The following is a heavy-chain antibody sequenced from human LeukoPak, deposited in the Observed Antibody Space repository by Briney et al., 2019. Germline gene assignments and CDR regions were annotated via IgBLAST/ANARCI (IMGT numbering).Heavy chain of an antibody. J-gene: IGHJ4*02. CDR2: IRYDARNI. D-gene: IGHD4-23*01. CDR1: GFTFSNYG. Sequence: GGSLRLSCAASGFTFSNYGMHWVRQAPGNRLEWVAFIRYDARNIYYADSVKGRFTISRDNAKNSLYLQMNSLRAEDTAVYYCARDYGGSSPFDYWGQGTLVTVSS. CDR3: ARDYGGSSPFDY. V-gene: IGHV3-30*02.